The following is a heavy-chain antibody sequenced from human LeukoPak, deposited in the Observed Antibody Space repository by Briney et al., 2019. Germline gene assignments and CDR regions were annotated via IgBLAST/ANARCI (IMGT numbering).Heavy chain of an antibody. D-gene: IGHD5-24*01. CDR2: IYYSGST. CDR1: GGSISSSSYY. J-gene: IGHJ4*02. V-gene: IGHV4-39*07. CDR3: ARLRNGYNEFDY. Sequence: SETLSLTCTVSGGSISSSSYYWGWIRQPPGKGLEWIGSIYYSGSTCYNPSLKSRVTISVDTSKNQFSLKLSSVTAADTAVYYCARLRNGYNEFDYWGQGTLVTVSS.